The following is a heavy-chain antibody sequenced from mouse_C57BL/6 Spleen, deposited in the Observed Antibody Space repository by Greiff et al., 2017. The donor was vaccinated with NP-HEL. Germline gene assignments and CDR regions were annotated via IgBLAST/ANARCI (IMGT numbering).Heavy chain of an antibody. V-gene: IGHV1-19*01. Sequence: EVKLQESGPVLVKPGASVKMSCKASGYTFTDYYMNWVKQSHGKSLEWIGVINPYNGGTSYNQKFKGKATLTVDKSSSTAYMELNSLTSEDSAVYYCARSDYSPLDYWGQGTTLTVSS. CDR2: INPYNGGT. CDR3: ARSDYSPLDY. J-gene: IGHJ2*01. D-gene: IGHD2-12*01. CDR1: GYTFTDYY.